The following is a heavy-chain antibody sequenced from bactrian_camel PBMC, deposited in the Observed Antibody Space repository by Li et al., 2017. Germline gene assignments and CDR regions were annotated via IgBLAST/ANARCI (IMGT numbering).Heavy chain of an antibody. Sequence: DVQLVESGGGSVQAGGSLTLNCQVSDDSYIEFCLAWFRQAPGKEREGVAAIYHGGGATAYADSVKGRFTISRDNANNSLYLQMSDLKPEDTAMYYCAADFRPPLPYRRLSQEEYKYWGQGTQVTVS. J-gene: IGHJ4*01. CDR1: DDSYIEFC. D-gene: IGHD1*01. CDR2: IYHGGGAT. CDR3: AADFRPPLPYRRLSQEEYKY. V-gene: IGHV3S31*01.